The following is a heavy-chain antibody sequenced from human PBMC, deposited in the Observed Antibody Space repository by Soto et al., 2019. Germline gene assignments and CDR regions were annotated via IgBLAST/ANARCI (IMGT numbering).Heavy chain of an antibody. J-gene: IGHJ4*02. V-gene: IGHV3-23*01. CDR3: VKWEGFSYGSGDS. CDR1: GFTFRSFA. D-gene: IGHD5-18*01. Sequence: EVQLLESGGSLVQPGGSLRLSCAGSGFTFRSFAMSWVRQAPGKGLEWVSAISGSDGSTYYADSVKGRFSISRDNSKNTLYLQMNSLRAEDTAIYYCVKWEGFSYGSGDSWGQGTLVTVSS. CDR2: ISGSDGST.